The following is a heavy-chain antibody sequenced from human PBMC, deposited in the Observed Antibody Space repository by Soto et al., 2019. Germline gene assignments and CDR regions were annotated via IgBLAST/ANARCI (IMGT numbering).Heavy chain of an antibody. CDR3: ARRRGGDFDY. CDR2: IYHSGST. Sequence: SETLSLTCAVSGGSISSGGYSWSWIRQPPGKGLEWIGYIYHSGSTYYNPSLKSRVTISVDRSKNQFSLKLSSVTAADTAVYYCARRRGGDFDYWGQGTHVTVSS. V-gene: IGHV4-30-2*01. CDR1: GGSISSGGYS. D-gene: IGHD6-25*01. J-gene: IGHJ4*02.